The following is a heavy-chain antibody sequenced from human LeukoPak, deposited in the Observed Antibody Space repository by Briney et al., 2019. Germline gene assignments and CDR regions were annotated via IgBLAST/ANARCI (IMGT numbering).Heavy chain of an antibody. Sequence: ASVKVSCKASGGTFSSYAISWVRQAPGQGLEWMGGIIPIFGTANYAQKFQGRVTITADESTSTAYMELSSLRSEDTAVYYCARGRWYGTPGDYWGQGTLVTVSS. CDR2: IIPIFGTA. D-gene: IGHD4-23*01. V-gene: IGHV1-69*13. CDR1: GGTFSSYA. J-gene: IGHJ4*02. CDR3: ARGRWYGTPGDY.